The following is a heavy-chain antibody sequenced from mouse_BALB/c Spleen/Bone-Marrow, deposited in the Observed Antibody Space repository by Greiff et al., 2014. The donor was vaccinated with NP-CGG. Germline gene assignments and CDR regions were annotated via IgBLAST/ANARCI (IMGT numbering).Heavy chain of an antibody. V-gene: IGHV1S130*01. CDR2: IHPNSGST. CDR3: ERHNTSDYALDY. Sequence: QVHVKQSGSVLVRPGASVKLSCKASGYTFTSSWMHWAKQRPGQGLEWIGGIHPNSGSTKYNEKFKDKATLTVDKSSSTAYVDRSRPASADSAVYYSERHNTSDYALDYWGQGTTLTVSS. D-gene: IGHD1-1*02. CDR1: GYTFTSSW. J-gene: IGHJ2*01.